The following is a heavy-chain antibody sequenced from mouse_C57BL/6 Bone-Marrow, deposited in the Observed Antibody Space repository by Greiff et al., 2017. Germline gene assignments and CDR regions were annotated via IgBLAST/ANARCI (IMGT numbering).Heavy chain of an antibody. D-gene: IGHD3-2*02. Sequence: VQLQQSGTVLARPGASVKMSCKTSGYTFTSYWMHWVKQRPGQGLEWRGAIYPGNSDTSYNQKFKGKAKLTAVTSASTAYMELSSLTNEDSAVYYCTRGAQATAYWGQGTLVTVSA. CDR1: GYTFTSYW. V-gene: IGHV1-5*01. CDR3: TRGAQATAY. CDR2: IYPGNSDT. J-gene: IGHJ3*01.